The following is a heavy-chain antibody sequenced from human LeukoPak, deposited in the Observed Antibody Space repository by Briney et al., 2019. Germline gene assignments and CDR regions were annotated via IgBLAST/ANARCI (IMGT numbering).Heavy chain of an antibody. J-gene: IGHJ4*02. CDR2: IYTSGTT. D-gene: IGHD6-19*01. CDR1: GGSISSYY. CDR3: ARDFYKNQWLVLFDY. V-gene: IGHV4-4*07. Sequence: SETLSLTCTVSGGSISSYYWSWIRQPAGKGLEWIGRIYTSGTTHYNPSLKSRVTMSVDTSKNQFSLKLTSVTAADTAVYYCARDFYKNQWLVLFDYWGQGTLVTVSS.